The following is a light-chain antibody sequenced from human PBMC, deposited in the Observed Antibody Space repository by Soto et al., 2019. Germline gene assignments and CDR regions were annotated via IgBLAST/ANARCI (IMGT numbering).Light chain of an antibody. CDR3: QSYDRSLSGSV. CDR2: GNS. Sequence: QPVLTQPPSVSGAPGQRVTISCTGNRSNIGAGYDVHWYQQLPGKAPKLLIFGNSHRPSGVPDRFFGSKSGTSASLAITGLQAEDEADYYCQSYDRSLSGSVFGGGTKVTVL. V-gene: IGLV1-40*01. J-gene: IGLJ3*02. CDR1: RSNIGAGYD.